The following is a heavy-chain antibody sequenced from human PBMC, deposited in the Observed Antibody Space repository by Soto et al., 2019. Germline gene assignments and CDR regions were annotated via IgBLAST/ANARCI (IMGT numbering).Heavy chain of an antibody. V-gene: IGHV3-30*18. CDR3: AKSEEMGTFMDYYNGLDV. Sequence: XESLSLSFVASGFTFSRHGMDWVGQAPGKGLEWVAVISYDGRTKKYADSVKGRFTISRDNSKETLYLEMNNLRAEDTAVYYCAKSEEMGTFMDYYNGLDVWGLGTTVTVSS. CDR2: ISYDGRTK. D-gene: IGHD7-27*01. J-gene: IGHJ6*02. CDR1: GFTFSRHG.